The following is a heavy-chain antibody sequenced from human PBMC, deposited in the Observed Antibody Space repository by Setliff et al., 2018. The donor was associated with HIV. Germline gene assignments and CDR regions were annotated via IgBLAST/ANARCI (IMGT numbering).Heavy chain of an antibody. CDR3: ARQVGEGKWYLDS. Sequence: PSETLSLTCAVSGVSVNNEDDYWGWIRQPPGKGLEWIAIIHQSGTAHKRPSLKSRVTISIDTSENLFSLKLSGVTAADTAIYYCARQVGEGKWYLDSWGHGTLVTVSS. CDR1: GVSVNNEDDY. V-gene: IGHV4-39*01. CDR2: IHQSGTA. D-gene: IGHD1-26*01. J-gene: IGHJ4*01.